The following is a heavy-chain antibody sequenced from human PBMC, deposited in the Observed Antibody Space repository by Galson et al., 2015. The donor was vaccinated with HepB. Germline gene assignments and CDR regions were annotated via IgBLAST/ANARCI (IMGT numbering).Heavy chain of an antibody. Sequence: CAISGDSVSNNNVGWNWIRQSPSRGLEWLGRTYYRSKFYSDYAESVKSRITINPDTSKSQISLQLNSVTPEDTAVYYCARVRQLGQGFHYWGQGTLVTVSS. V-gene: IGHV6-1*01. J-gene: IGHJ4*02. CDR1: GDSVSNNNVG. D-gene: IGHD3-10*01. CDR3: ARVRQLGQGFHY. CDR2: TYYRSKFYS.